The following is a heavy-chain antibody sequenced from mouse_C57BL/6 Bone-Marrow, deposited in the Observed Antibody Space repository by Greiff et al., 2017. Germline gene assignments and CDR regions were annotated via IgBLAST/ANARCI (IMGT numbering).Heavy chain of an antibody. CDR1: GYTFTSYG. Sequence: VQLVESGAELARPGASVKLSCKASGYTFTSYGISWVKQRTGQGLEWIGEIYPRSGNTYYNEKFKGKATLTADKSSSTAYMELRSLTSEDSAVYFSVFLGYYDYVIFDYGGQGTTLTVSS. J-gene: IGHJ2*01. CDR2: IYPRSGNT. D-gene: IGHD2-4*01. CDR3: VFLGYYDYVIFDY. V-gene: IGHV1-81*01.